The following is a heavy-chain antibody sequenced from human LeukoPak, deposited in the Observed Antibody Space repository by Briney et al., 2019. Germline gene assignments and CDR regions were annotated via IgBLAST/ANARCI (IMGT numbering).Heavy chain of an antibody. V-gene: IGHV4-59*11. CDR3: ASAPNEYFFDY. Sequence: SETLSLTCTVSGGSISNHYWSWIRQPPGKGLEWIGYIFYSGNTNYNPSPKSRVTISVDTSKNQFTLKLSSVTAADTAIYYCASAPNEYFFDYWGQGTLVTVSS. CDR2: IFYSGNT. CDR1: GGSISNHY. J-gene: IGHJ4*02.